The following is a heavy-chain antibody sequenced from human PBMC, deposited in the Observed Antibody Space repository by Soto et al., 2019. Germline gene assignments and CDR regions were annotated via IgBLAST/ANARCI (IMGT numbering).Heavy chain of an antibody. D-gene: IGHD2-2*01. CDR1: GYTFTSYY. CDR3: AREGPPSLT. J-gene: IGHJ5*02. Sequence: QVQLVQSGAEVKKPGASVKVSCKASGYTFTSYYISWVRQAPGQGLEWMGWISGYNGNTNYARRLQGRVTITTDTSTSTADMELRRRSSGDTAVYYGAREGPPSLTWGQGTLVTVSP. V-gene: IGHV1-18*01. CDR2: ISGYNGNT.